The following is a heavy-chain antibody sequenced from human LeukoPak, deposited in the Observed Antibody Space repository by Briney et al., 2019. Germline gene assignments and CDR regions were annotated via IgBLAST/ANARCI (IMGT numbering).Heavy chain of an antibody. Sequence: ASVKVSCKASGYTFTVYYMHWVRQAPGQGLEWMGRINPNSGGTNYAQKFQGRVTMTRDTSISTAYMELSRLRSDDTAGYYCATEDMVVTSLTFDYWGQGTLVTVSS. V-gene: IGHV1-2*06. CDR2: INPNSGGT. CDR1: GYTFTVYY. CDR3: ATEDMVVTSLTFDY. J-gene: IGHJ4*02. D-gene: IGHD4/OR15-4a*01.